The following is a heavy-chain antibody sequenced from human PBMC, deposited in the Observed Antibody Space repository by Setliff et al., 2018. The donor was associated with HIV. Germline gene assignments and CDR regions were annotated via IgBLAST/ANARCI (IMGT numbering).Heavy chain of an antibody. V-gene: IGHV4-4*09. Sequence: SQTLSLPCTVSGDSIKSHHWSWIRQPAGKGLEWLAYTDASGDTNYNPSLRGRVIISLDTSNNQFSLNLNSVTAADTAVYYCARQLDYTNGRYFDYWGPGTLVTVSS. CDR3: ARQLDYTNGRYFDY. J-gene: IGHJ4*02. CDR2: TDASGDT. CDR1: GDSIKSHH. D-gene: IGHD4-4*01.